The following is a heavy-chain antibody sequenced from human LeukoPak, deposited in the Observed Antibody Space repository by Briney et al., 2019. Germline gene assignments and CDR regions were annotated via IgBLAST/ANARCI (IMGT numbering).Heavy chain of an antibody. V-gene: IGHV3-23*01. CDR1: GFTFSSSA. D-gene: IGHD2-2*01. CDR2: ISNNGGYT. Sequence: PGGSVRLSCAASGFTFSSSAMSWVRQAPGKGLEWVSAISNNGGYTYYADSVQGRFTISRDNSKSTLCLQMNSLRAEDTAVYYCARDSPDIVVVPAAPTGMDVWGQGTTVTVSS. J-gene: IGHJ6*02. CDR3: ARDSPDIVVVPAAPTGMDV.